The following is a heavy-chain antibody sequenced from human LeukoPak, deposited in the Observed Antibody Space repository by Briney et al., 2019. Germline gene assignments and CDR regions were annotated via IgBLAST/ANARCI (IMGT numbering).Heavy chain of an antibody. CDR2: ISSSSSYI. V-gene: IGHV3-21*01. D-gene: IGHD2-15*01. CDR3: ARLSGSCYMDV. Sequence: GGSLRLSCAASGFTFSSYMMNWVRQAPGKGLEWISSISSSSSYIYNADSVKGRFTISRDNAKNSLYLQMNSLRAEDTAVYYCARLSGSCYMDVWGKGTTVTVSS. CDR1: GFTFSSYM. J-gene: IGHJ6*03.